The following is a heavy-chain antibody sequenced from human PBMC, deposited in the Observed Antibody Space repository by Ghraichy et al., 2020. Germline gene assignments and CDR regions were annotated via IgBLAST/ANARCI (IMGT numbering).Heavy chain of an antibody. D-gene: IGHD2-8*01. CDR3: ARERGVHYFDY. CDR2: ISYTGST. CDR1: GGSVSSGFYY. J-gene: IGHJ4*02. Sequence: SETLSLTCTVSGGSVSSGFYYCSWIRQPPGKGLEWIGYISYTGSTNYNPSLKSRVTISVDTSQNQFSLKLSSVTAADTAVYYCARERGVHYFDYWGQGTLVTVSS. V-gene: IGHV4-61*01.